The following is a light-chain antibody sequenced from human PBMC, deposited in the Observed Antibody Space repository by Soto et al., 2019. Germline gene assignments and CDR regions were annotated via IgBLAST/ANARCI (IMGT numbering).Light chain of an antibody. CDR2: AAS. CDR1: QSSSSY. V-gene: IGKV1-39*01. J-gene: IGKJ1*01. Sequence: DIQMTQSPSSLSSFVGDRVTITCRASQSSSSYLNWYQQKPGKAPKLLIYAASSLQSGVPSRFSGSGSGTGFTLTINSLQPEDLAVYYCQQTYSTPWTFGQGTKVEIK. CDR3: QQTYSTPWT.